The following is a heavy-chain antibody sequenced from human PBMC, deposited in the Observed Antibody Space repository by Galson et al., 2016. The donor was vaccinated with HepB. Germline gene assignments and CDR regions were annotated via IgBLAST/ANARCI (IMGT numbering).Heavy chain of an antibody. CDR2: ISGSGHNT. D-gene: IGHD3-22*01. V-gene: IGHV3-23*01. Sequence: SLRLSCAASGFTFNHTWMSWVRQAPGKGLEWMSSISGSGHNTYYRDSVEGRFTSSRDNSKNTPYLQMDSLGAEDTATYYCARVGPSGYFFDYWGQGALVTVSS. J-gene: IGHJ4*02. CDR3: ARVGPSGYFFDY. CDR1: GFTFNHTW.